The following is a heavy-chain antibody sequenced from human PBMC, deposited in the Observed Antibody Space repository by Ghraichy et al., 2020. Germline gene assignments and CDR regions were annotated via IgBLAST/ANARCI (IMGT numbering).Heavy chain of an antibody. D-gene: IGHD1-26*01. J-gene: IGHJ4*02. V-gene: IGHV4-39*07. CDR2: IYYSGST. CDR1: SDSTSNYY. Sequence: ESLNISCTVSSDSTSNYYWGWIRQPPGKGLEWIGSIYYSGSTYYSPSLKSRVTISINTSKNQFSLKLSSVTAADTALYYCARDQGGGSSDFWGLGTLVTVSS. CDR3: ARDQGGGSSDF.